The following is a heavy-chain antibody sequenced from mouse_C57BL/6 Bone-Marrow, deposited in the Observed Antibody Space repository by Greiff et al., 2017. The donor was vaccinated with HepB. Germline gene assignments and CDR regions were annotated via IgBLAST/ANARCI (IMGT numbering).Heavy chain of an antibody. CDR3: ARGNDS. CDR2: INPGSGGT. D-gene: IGHD2-4*01. CDR1: GYAFTNYL. J-gene: IGHJ4*01. Sequence: VQLQQSGAELVRPGTSVKVSCKASGYAFTNYLIEWVKQRPGQGLEWIGVINPGSGGTNYNEKFKGKATLTADKSSSTAYMQLSSLTSEDSAVYFWARGNDSWGQGTSVTVAS. V-gene: IGHV1-54*01.